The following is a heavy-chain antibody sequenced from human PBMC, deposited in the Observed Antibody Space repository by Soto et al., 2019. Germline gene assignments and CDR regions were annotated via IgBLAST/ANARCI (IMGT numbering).Heavy chain of an antibody. CDR2: IWYDGRIE. CDR3: ARADCGGQCACDY. J-gene: IGHJ4*02. CDR1: GFTFGTYA. V-gene: IGHV3-33*01. Sequence: PGGSLRFSCAASGFTFGTYAMHWVRQAPGKGLEWVAGIWYDGRIENYADSVKGRFSISRDNSKSTVSLHMNSLRVEDTAIYYCARADCGGQCACDYWGQGTLVTVSS. D-gene: IGHD2-21*01.